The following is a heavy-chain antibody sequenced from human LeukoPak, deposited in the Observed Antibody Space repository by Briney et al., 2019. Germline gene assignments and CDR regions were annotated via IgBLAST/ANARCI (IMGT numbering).Heavy chain of an antibody. CDR3: ARDRVPYFDY. CDR1: GFTVSSNY. D-gene: IGHD3-3*01. V-gene: IGHV3-53*01. Sequence: PGGSLRLSCAASGFTVSSNYMSWVRQAPGKGLEWGSIMYSGGNTDDADSVKGRFTISRDNSKNTMYVQMNSLRAEDTAVYYCARDRVPYFDYWGQGTLVTVSS. CDR2: MYSGGNT. J-gene: IGHJ4*02.